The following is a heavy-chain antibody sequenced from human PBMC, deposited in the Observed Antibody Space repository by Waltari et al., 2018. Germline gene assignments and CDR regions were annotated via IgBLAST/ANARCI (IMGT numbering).Heavy chain of an antibody. D-gene: IGHD3-10*01. CDR3: AKWGAGGRGYYYYGMDV. J-gene: IGHJ6*02. CDR2: ISGSGGRT. CDR1: GFPFSSYA. V-gene: IGHV3-23*01. Sequence: EVQLLESGGGLVQPGGSLRLSCAASGFPFSSYAMTWVRPAPGRGLEWVSAISGSGGRTYYADSVKGRFTISRDNSKNTLYLQMNSLRAEDTAVYYCAKWGAGGRGYYYYGMDVWGQGTTVTVSS.